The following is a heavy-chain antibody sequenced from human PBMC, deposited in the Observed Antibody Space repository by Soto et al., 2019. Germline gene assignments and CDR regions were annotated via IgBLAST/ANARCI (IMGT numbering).Heavy chain of an antibody. CDR3: AHRPAGSSWYSQHEFDY. CDR1: GFSLSTSGVG. J-gene: IGHJ4*02. CDR2: IYWDDDK. Sequence: QITLKESGPTLVKPTQTLTLTCTFSGFSLSTSGVGVGWIRQPPGKALEWLALIYWDDDKRYSPSLKSRLTITKDTSKNQVFLTMTNMDPVDTATYYCAHRPAGSSWYSQHEFDYWGQGTLVTVSS. V-gene: IGHV2-5*02. D-gene: IGHD6-13*01.